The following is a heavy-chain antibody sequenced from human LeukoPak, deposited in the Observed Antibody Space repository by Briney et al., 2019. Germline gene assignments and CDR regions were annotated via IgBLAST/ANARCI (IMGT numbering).Heavy chain of an antibody. J-gene: IGHJ4*02. CDR2: IYYSGST. CDR3: ARHHDSSGYYRY. D-gene: IGHD3-22*01. V-gene: IGHV4-34*01. Sequence: PSETLSLTCAVYGASFSGYYWSWIRQPPGKGLEWIGSIYYSGSTYYNPSLKSRVTISVDTSKNQFSLKLSSVTAADTAVYYCARHHDSSGYYRYWGQGTLVTVSS. CDR1: GASFSGYY.